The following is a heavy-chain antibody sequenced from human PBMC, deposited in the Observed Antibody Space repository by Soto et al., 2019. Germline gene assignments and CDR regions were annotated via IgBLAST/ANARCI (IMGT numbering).Heavy chain of an antibody. CDR1: GYTFTGYY. J-gene: IGHJ3*02. Sequence: ASVKVSCKASGYTFTGYYMHWVRQAPGQGLEWMGGINPNSGGTNYAQKFQGRVTITADESTSTAYMELSSLRSEDTAVYYCARGGLLSAFDIWGQGTMVTVSS. CDR2: INPNSGGT. CDR3: ARGGLLSAFDI. D-gene: IGHD2-15*01. V-gene: IGHV1-2*02.